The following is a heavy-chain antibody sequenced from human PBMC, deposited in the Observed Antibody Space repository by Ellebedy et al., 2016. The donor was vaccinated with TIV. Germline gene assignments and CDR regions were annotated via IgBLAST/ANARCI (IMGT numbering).Heavy chain of an antibody. CDR3: AKDLITGTARRGTVPDS. V-gene: IGHV3-23*01. Sequence: GESLKISXEGSGFVFRKYAMNWVRQAPGKGLEWVSGLSGSGGSTYYADSVKGRFTISRDNSKNTLYLQMNSLRAEDTAVYYCAKDLITGTARRGTVPDSWGQGTLVTVSS. D-gene: IGHD1-7*01. CDR2: LSGSGGST. CDR1: GFVFRKYA. J-gene: IGHJ4*02.